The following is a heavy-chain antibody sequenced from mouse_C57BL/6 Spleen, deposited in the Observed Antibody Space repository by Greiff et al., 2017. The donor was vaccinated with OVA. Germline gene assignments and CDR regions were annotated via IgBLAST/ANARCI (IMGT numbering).Heavy chain of an antibody. D-gene: IGHD3-2*02. CDR3: ARWSSGYRYFDY. CDR1: GYAFTNYL. V-gene: IGHV1-54*01. Sequence: VQLQQSGAELVRPGTSVKVSCKASGYAFTNYLIEWVKQRPGQGLEWIGVINPGSGGTNYNEKFKGKATLTADKSSSTAYMQLSSLTSEDSAVYFCARWSSGYRYFDYWGQGTTLTVSS. CDR2: INPGSGGT. J-gene: IGHJ2*01.